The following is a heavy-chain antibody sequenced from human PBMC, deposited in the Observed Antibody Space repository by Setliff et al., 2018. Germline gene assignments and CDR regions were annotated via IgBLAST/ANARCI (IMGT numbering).Heavy chain of an antibody. CDR3: AKRGGTHSYYYYMDV. CDR1: GGSINSGSYF. V-gene: IGHV4-39*07. Sequence: SETLSLTCTVSGGSINSGSYFWAWIRQPPGKGLEWIGSIHYSWSTNYNPSLQSRVTISLDTSKNQFSLKLSSVTAADTAVYYCAKRGGTHSYYYYMDVWGKGTTVTVSS. J-gene: IGHJ6*03. CDR2: IHYSWST. D-gene: IGHD1-1*01.